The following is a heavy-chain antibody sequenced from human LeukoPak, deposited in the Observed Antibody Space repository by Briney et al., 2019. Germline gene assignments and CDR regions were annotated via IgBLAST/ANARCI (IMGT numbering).Heavy chain of an antibody. V-gene: IGHV5-51*01. J-gene: IGHJ6*02. CDR3: ARHENGMDV. CDR2: IYPDDSDT. CDR1: GYRFSTYW. Sequence: GESLKISCKVSGYRFSTYWIGWVRQMPGKGLEWMGIIYPDDSDTGYSPSFQGQVTISADKSISTTHLQWSSLKASDTAMYYCARHENGMDVWGQGTTVTVSS.